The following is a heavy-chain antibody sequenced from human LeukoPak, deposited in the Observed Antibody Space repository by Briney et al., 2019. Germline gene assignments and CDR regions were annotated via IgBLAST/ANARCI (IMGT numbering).Heavy chain of an antibody. CDR1: GFTFSSYG. CDR3: AKDTVTDI. D-gene: IGHD4-17*01. Sequence: GGSLRLSCAASGFTFSSYGMHWVRQAPGKGLEWVAVMSYDGNNEYYADSVKGRFTISRDNSKNTLYLQMNSLRAEDTAVYYCAKDTVTDIWGQGTMVTVSS. CDR2: MSYDGNNE. V-gene: IGHV3-33*06. J-gene: IGHJ3*02.